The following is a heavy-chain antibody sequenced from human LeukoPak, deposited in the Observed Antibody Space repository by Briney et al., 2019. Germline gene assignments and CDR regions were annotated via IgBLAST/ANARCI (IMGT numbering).Heavy chain of an antibody. V-gene: IGHV3-33*06. Sequence: PGGSLRLSCAASGFTFSSYGMHWVRQAPGRGLEWVVVIWYDGSNKYYADSVKGRFTISRDNSKNTLYLQMNSLRAEDTAVYYCAKDREYSSSPTLDYWGQGTLVTVSS. CDR2: IWYDGSNK. CDR3: AKDREYSSSPTLDY. J-gene: IGHJ4*02. D-gene: IGHD6-6*01. CDR1: GFTFSSYG.